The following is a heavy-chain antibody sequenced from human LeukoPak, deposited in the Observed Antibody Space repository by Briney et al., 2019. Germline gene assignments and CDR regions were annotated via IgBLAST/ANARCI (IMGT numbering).Heavy chain of an antibody. CDR3: AKDTAGTWNWFDP. CDR1: GFTFDDYA. D-gene: IGHD6-13*01. CDR2: ISWNSGSI. V-gene: IGHV3-9*01. J-gene: IGHJ5*02. Sequence: GGSLRLSCAASGFTFDDYAMHWVRQAPGKGLEWVSGISWNSGSIGYADSVKGRFTISRDNAKNSLYLQMNSLRAEDTALYYCAKDTAGTWNWFDPWGQGTLVTVSS.